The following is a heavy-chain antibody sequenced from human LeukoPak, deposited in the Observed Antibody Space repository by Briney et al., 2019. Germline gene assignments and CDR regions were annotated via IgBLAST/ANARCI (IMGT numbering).Heavy chain of an antibody. CDR2: INPSGGST. J-gene: IGHJ4*02. Sequence: ASVKVSCKASGYTFTSCYMHWVRQAPGQGLEWMGIINPSGGSTSYAQKFQGRVTMTRDTSTSTVYMELSSLRSEDTAVYYCAKDSSGWYGYFDYWGQGTLVTVSS. CDR1: GYTFTSCY. D-gene: IGHD6-19*01. V-gene: IGHV1-46*01. CDR3: AKDSSGWYGYFDY.